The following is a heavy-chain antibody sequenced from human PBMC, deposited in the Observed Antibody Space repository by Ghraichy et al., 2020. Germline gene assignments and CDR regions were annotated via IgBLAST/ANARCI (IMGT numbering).Heavy chain of an antibody. CDR2: MNPNSGNT. D-gene: IGHD2-2*01. CDR1: GYTFTSYD. CDR3: ARGSVPAADYYYYGMDV. V-gene: IGHV1-8*01. J-gene: IGHJ6*02. Sequence: ASVNVSCKASGYTFTSYDINWVRQATGQGLEWMGWMNPNSGNTGYAQKFQGRVTMTRNTSISTAYMELSSLRSEDTAVYYCARGSVPAADYYYYGMDVWGQGTTVTVSS.